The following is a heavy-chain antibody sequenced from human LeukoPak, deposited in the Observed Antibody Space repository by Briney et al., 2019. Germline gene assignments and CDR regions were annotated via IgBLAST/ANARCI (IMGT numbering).Heavy chain of an antibody. CDR1: GGSFSGYY. V-gene: IGHV4-34*01. CDR3: ARESCSSASCYSNQDAFDI. Sequence: PSETLSLTCAVYGGSFSGYYWSWIRQPPGKGLEWIGEINHSGSTNYNPSLKSRVTISVDTSKNQFSLKLSSVTAADTAVYYCARESCSSASCYSNQDAFDIWGQGTMVTVSS. D-gene: IGHD2-2*01. CDR2: INHSGST. J-gene: IGHJ3*02.